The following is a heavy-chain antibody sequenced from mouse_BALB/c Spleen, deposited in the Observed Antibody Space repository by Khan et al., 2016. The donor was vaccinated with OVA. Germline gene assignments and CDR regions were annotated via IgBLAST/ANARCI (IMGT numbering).Heavy chain of an antibody. Sequence: IQLVQSGPELVKPGASVKISCKASGYTFTNYFIHWVQQKPGQGLEWIGYINPYNDGTNYNENFKGKSTLTSDKSSSTAYMELSGLTSEDSAVYYCAGDYGRSFWFAYWGRGTLVTVSA. CDR1: GYTFTNYF. CDR3: AGDYGRSFWFAY. V-gene: IGHV1S136*01. CDR2: INPYNDGT. J-gene: IGHJ3*01. D-gene: IGHD1-1*01.